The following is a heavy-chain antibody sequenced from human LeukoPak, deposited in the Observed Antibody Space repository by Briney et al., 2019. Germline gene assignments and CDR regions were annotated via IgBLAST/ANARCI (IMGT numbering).Heavy chain of an antibody. V-gene: IGHV3-15*01. J-gene: IGHJ4*02. D-gene: IGHD1-26*01. CDR3: TTDKSGSYGGPVY. CDR1: GFTFSNAW. CDR2: IKSKTDGGTT. Sequence: GGSLRLSCAASGFTFSNAWMSWVRQAPGKGLGWVGRIKSKTDGGTTDYAAPVKGRFTISRDDSKNTLYLQMNSLKTEDTAVYYCTTDKSGSYGGPVYWGQGTLVTVSS.